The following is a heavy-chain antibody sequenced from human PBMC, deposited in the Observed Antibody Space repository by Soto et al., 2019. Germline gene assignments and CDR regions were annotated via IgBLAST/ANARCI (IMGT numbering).Heavy chain of an antibody. Sequence: SVKVSCKASGVTFSSYAISWVRQALGQGLEWMGGIIPIFGTANYAQKFQGRVTITADESTSTAYMELSSLRSEDTAVYYCARTVTMARHDAFDIWGQGTMVTVSS. CDR1: GVTFSSYA. D-gene: IGHD3-10*01. CDR3: ARTVTMARHDAFDI. CDR2: IIPIFGTA. J-gene: IGHJ3*02. V-gene: IGHV1-69*13.